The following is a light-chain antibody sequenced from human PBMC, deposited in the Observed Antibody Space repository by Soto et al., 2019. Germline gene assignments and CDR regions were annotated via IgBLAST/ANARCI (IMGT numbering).Light chain of an antibody. Sequence: QSALTQPASVSGSPGQSITISCTGTSSDVGGYNYVSWYQHHPGKAPKLMIYDVSNRPSGVSNRFSGSKSGNTASLTISGLQPEDEADYYCSSYTTGNTSQILFGTGTKLTVL. J-gene: IGLJ1*01. CDR1: SSDVGGYNY. CDR3: SSYTTGNTSQIL. CDR2: DVS. V-gene: IGLV2-14*03.